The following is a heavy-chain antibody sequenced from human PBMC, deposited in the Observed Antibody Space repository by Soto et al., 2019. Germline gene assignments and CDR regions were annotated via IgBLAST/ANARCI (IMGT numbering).Heavy chain of an antibody. J-gene: IGHJ5*01. CDR3: ARGVYWFDS. CDR2: INPNSGGT. V-gene: IGHV1-2*02. Sequence: GASVKVSCKASGDTFTGYYMHWVRQAPVQGLEWMGWINPNSGGTNFAQKFQGRVTMTRDTSISTAYMELSRLRSDDTAVYYCARGVYWFDSSGQGTLVTVSS. CDR1: GDTFTGYY.